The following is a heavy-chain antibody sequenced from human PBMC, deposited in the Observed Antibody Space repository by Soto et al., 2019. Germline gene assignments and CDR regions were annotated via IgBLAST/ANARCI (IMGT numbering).Heavy chain of an antibody. V-gene: IGHV3-23*01. CDR3: AKDRVAGPMGDRFDS. CDR2: ISASGYTT. D-gene: IGHD2-2*01. Sequence: EVELWESGGGLAQPGGSLRLSCAASEFMFSNYAMSWVRQAPEEGLEWVSTISASGYTTDYADSVKGRFTISRDNSGDTVYLQMNSLRVDDTAIYHCAKDRVAGPMGDRFDSWGQGTLVTVSS. J-gene: IGHJ5*01. CDR1: EFMFSNYA.